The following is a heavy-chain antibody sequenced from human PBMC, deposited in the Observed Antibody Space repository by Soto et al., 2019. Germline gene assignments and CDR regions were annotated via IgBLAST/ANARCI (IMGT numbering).Heavy chain of an antibody. CDR3: ARGGGSDSFDY. V-gene: IGHV4-30-2*01. J-gene: IGHJ4*02. CDR1: GASITFGGYS. D-gene: IGHD1-26*01. CDR2: INHLETT. Sequence: QLQLHESGSGLVKPSQTLSLTCTVSGASITFGGYSWSWIRQTPGKGLEWIGYINHLETTFYNPSFESRLTLSTDRAKNQFSLKLHSMSAADRAVYFCARGGGSDSFDYWGQGILVTVSS.